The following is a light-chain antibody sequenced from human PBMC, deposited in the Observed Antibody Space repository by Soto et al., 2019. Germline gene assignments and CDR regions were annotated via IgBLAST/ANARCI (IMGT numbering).Light chain of an antibody. CDR2: DAS. Sequence: EIVLTQSPATLSLSPGERATLSCRASLSVSIYLAWYQQKPGQAPRLLIYDASNRVIGIPARFSGSGSGTDFSLTISSLEPEDFAVYYCQQRSSWPLTFGGGTKVEIK. CDR1: LSVSIY. V-gene: IGKV3-11*01. CDR3: QQRSSWPLT. J-gene: IGKJ4*01.